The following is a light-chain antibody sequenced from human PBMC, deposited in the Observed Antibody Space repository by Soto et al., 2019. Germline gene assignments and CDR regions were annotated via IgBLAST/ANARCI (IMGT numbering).Light chain of an antibody. J-gene: IGLJ1*01. CDR3: SSYTSSSTSV. V-gene: IGLV2-14*01. CDR1: SSDVGGYNY. CDR2: DVS. Sequence: QSALTQPASVSGSPGQSITISCTGTSSDVGGYNYVSWYQQRPGKAPKLMIYDVSNRPSGVSNRFSGSKSGNTASLTISGLQAEDEADYYCSSYTSSSTSVFGTGTKVTVL.